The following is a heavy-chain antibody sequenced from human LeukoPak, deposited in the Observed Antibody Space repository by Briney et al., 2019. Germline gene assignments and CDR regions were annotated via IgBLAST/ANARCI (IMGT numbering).Heavy chain of an antibody. CDR2: IYYSGST. CDR1: GGSISSYY. J-gene: IGHJ6*03. Sequence: SETLSLTCTVSGGSISSYYWSWIRQPPGKGLEWIGYIYYSGSTNYNPSLKSRVTISVDMSKNQFSLKLSSVTAADTAVYYCARHTTVDYYYYYMDVWGKGTTVTISS. V-gene: IGHV4-59*01. CDR3: ARHTTVDYYYYYMDV. D-gene: IGHD4-17*01.